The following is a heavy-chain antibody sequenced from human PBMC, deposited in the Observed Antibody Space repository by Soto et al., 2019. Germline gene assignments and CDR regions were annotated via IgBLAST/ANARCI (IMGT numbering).Heavy chain of an antibody. Sequence: QVQLVQSGAEVKKPGASVKVSCKVSGYTLTELSMHWVRQAPGKGLEWRGGFDPEDGETIYAQKFQGRVTMTEDTSTDTAYMELSSLRSEDTAVYYCATITMVRGVIITATGFDYWGQGTLVTVSS. J-gene: IGHJ4*02. D-gene: IGHD3-10*01. CDR3: ATITMVRGVIITATGFDY. CDR1: GYTLTELS. V-gene: IGHV1-24*01. CDR2: FDPEDGET.